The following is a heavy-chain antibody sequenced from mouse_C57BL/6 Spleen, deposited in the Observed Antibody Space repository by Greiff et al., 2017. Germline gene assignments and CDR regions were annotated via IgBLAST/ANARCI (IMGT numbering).Heavy chain of an antibody. CDR2: IYPGDGAT. D-gene: IGHD4-1*01. Sequence: QVQLQQSGPELVKPGASVKISCKASGYAFSSSWMNWVKQRPGKGLEWIGRIYPGDGATNYNGKFKGKATLTADKSSSTAYMQLSSLTSEDSAVYFCARMLTGTFWFAYWGQGTLVTVSA. V-gene: IGHV1-82*01. J-gene: IGHJ3*01. CDR1: GYAFSSSW. CDR3: ARMLTGTFWFAY.